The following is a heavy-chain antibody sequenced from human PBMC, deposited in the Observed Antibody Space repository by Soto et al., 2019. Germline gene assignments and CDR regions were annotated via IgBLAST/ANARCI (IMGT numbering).Heavy chain of an antibody. CDR2: ISYDGSNK. J-gene: IGHJ1*01. CDR1: GFTFSSYG. CDR3: AKDPVRFLEWLFGYFQH. V-gene: IGHV3-30*18. Sequence: GGSLRLSCAASGFTFSSYGMHWVRQAPGKGLEWVAVISYDGSNKYYADSVKGRFTISRDNSKNTLYLQMNSLRAEDTAVYYCAKDPVRFLEWLFGYFQHWGQGTLVTVSS. D-gene: IGHD3-3*01.